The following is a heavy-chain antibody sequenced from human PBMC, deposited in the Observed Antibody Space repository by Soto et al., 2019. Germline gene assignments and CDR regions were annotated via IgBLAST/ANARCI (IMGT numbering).Heavy chain of an antibody. J-gene: IGHJ4*02. CDR2: IKQDGSEK. Sequence: GGSLRLSCAASGFTFISYWVSWGRQAPGKGLEWVANIKQDGSEKYYVDSVKGRFTISRDNAKNSLYLQMNSLRAEDTAVYYCARVEGYSSSWYYFDYWGQGTLVTVSS. V-gene: IGHV3-7*01. CDR1: GFTFISYW. D-gene: IGHD6-13*01. CDR3: ARVEGYSSSWYYFDY.